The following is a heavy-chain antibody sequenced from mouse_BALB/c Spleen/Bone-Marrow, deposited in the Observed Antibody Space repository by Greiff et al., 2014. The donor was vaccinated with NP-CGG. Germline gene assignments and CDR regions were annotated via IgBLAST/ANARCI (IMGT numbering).Heavy chain of an antibody. CDR3: ARGYDYSSWFAY. J-gene: IGHJ3*01. D-gene: IGHD2-4*01. CDR2: INNNGGDT. V-gene: IGHV5-6-3*01. CDR1: GFTFSSYG. Sequence: EVMLVESGGGLVQPGGSLKLSCAASGFTFSSYGMSWVRQTPDKRLEMIATINNNGGDTYYPDSVKGRFTISRDNARNTLYLQMSSLKSEDTAMYYCARGYDYSSWFAYWGQGTLVTVSP.